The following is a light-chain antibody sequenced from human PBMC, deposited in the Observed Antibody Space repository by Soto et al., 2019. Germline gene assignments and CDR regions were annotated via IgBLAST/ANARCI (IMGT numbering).Light chain of an antibody. CDR1: SSDVGTYYL. CDR3: CSYAGGDTWV. V-gene: IGLV2-23*01. CDR2: EAS. Sequence: QSALTQPASVSGSPGQSITISCTGTSSDVGTYYLVSWYQQHPGTAPKLLIYEASKRPSGVSDRFSGSKSDNTASLTISGLQPEDEADYYCCSYAGGDTWVFGGGTKLTVL. J-gene: IGLJ3*02.